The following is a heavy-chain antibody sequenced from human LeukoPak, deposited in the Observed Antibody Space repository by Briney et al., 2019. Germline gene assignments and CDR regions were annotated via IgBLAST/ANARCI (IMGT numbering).Heavy chain of an antibody. V-gene: IGHV1-46*01. CDR2: INPSGGST. CDR1: GYTFTSYY. J-gene: IGHJ3*02. Sequence: GASVKVSCKASGYTFTSYYMHWVRQAPGQGLEWMGIINPSGGSTSYAQKFQGRVTMTRNTSTSTVYMELSSLRSEDTAVYYCARAEASWGAFDIWGQGTMVTVSS. D-gene: IGHD2-2*01. CDR3: ARAEASWGAFDI.